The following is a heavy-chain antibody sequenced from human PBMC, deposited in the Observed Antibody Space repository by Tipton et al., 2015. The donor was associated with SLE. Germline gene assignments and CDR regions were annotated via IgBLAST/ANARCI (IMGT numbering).Heavy chain of an antibody. J-gene: IGHJ3*01. CDR1: GGSISSSGHY. V-gene: IGHV4-39*07. D-gene: IGHD3-3*01. CDR2: VYYRGST. Sequence: TLSLTCTVSGGSISSSGHYWGWIRQPPGKGLQWIGSVYYRGSTYYNPSPNSRLTLSVDTSKNQFSLKLSSVTAADTAIYFCAREKYDFWSSRVTVAFDLWGQGTMATVSS. CDR3: AREKYDFWSSRVTVAFDL.